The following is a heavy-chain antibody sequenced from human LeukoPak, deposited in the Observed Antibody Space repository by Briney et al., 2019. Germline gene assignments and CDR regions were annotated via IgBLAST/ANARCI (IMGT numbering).Heavy chain of an antibody. CDR1: GYTFTSYA. CDR3: ARGYPLAAAGTGFDP. J-gene: IGHJ5*02. Sequence: ASVKVSCKASGYTFTSYAMHWVRQAPGQRLEWMGWSNAGNGNTKYSQEFQGRVTITRNTSISTAYMELSSLRSEDTAVYYCARGYPLAAAGTGFDPWGQGTLVTVSS. CDR2: SNAGNGNT. D-gene: IGHD6-13*01. V-gene: IGHV1-3*02.